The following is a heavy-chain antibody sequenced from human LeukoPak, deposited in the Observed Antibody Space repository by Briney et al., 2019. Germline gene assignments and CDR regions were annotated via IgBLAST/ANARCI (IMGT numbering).Heavy chain of an antibody. J-gene: IGHJ4*02. Sequence: PGGSLRLSCAASGFSFDDYAMHRVRQAPGKGLEWVSGITWNSGSTGYADSVKGRFTISRDNAKNSLFVQMNSLRAEDTALYYCAKDACSGTSCSFDYWGQGTLVTVSS. V-gene: IGHV3-9*01. D-gene: IGHD2-2*01. CDR1: GFSFDDYA. CDR2: ITWNSGST. CDR3: AKDACSGTSCSFDY.